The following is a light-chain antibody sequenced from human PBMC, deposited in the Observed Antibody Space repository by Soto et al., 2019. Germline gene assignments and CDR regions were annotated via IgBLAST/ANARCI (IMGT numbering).Light chain of an antibody. CDR1: QGVSSS. CDR3: QHFYNFSRT. CDR2: AAS. V-gene: IGKV1D-8*01. J-gene: IGKJ1*01. Sequence: VIWVTQSPSLLSASTGDRVTIPCRMSQGVSSSLACCQQEPGIAPDLLIYAASTLQSGVPSRFSGSGSGTDFTLTISCLQSEDFAAVYCQHFYNFSRTFGQGTKVEI.